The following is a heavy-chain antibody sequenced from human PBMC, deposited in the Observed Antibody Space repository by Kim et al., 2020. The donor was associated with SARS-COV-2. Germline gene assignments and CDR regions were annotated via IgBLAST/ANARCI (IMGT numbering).Heavy chain of an antibody. CDR2: INSDGSST. Sequence: GGSLRLSCAASGFTFSSYWMHWVRQAPGKGLVWVSRINSDGSSTSYADSVKGRFTISRDNAKNTLYLQMNSLRAEDTAVYYCARGHYYYGSGAWYFDYWGQGTLVTVSS. CDR1: GFTFSSYW. J-gene: IGHJ4*02. CDR3: ARGHYYYGSGAWYFDY. V-gene: IGHV3-74*01. D-gene: IGHD3-10*01.